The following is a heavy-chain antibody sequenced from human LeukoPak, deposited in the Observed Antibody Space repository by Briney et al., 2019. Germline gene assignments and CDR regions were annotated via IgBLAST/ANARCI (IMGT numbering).Heavy chain of an antibody. V-gene: IGHV4-39*01. CDR1: GDSIRSASYY. CDR3: ARLMADPNAFDF. D-gene: IGHD2-8*01. J-gene: IGHJ3*01. CDR2: TYYSGTI. Sequence: SETLSLTCTVSGDSIRSASYYWAWIRQRPGKGLEWIGTTYYSGTISYNSSLKSRVTISVDTSKNQVSLTVTSVTAADTAMFYCARLMADPNAFDFWGQGTVVTVSS.